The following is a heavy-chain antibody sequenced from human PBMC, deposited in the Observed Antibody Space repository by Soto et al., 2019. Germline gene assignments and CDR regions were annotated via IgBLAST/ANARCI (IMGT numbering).Heavy chain of an antibody. J-gene: IGHJ3*02. Sequence: SVKVSCKASGGTFSSYAISWVRKAPGQGREWMGGIIPIFGTANYAQKFQGRVTITADESTSTAYMELSSLRSEDTAVYYCARDVDTARAGAFDIWGQGTMVTVSS. D-gene: IGHD5-18*01. CDR2: IIPIFGTA. V-gene: IGHV1-69*13. CDR3: ARDVDTARAGAFDI. CDR1: GGTFSSYA.